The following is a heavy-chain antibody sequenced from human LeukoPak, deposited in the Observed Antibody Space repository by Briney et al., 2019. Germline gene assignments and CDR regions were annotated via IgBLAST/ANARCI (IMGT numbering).Heavy chain of an antibody. CDR1: GFTFRSYG. Sequence: PGGSLRLSCAASGFTFRSYGMHWVRQAPGKGLEWVAFIRYDGSNKYYADSVKGRFTISRDNSKNTLYLQMNSLRVEDTALYYCARTSRRSYGCSDYWGQGTLVTVSS. CDR3: ARTSRRSYGCSDY. CDR2: IRYDGSNK. V-gene: IGHV3-30*02. D-gene: IGHD3-16*01. J-gene: IGHJ4*02.